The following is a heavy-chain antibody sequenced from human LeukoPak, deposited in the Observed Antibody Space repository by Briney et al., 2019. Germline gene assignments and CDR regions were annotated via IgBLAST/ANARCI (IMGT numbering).Heavy chain of an antibody. V-gene: IGHV1-8*01. CDR3: ARVRRGLATLDP. CDR2: INPHSGKT. J-gene: IGHJ5*02. D-gene: IGHD5-24*01. CDR1: GYPFRNYD. Sequence: ASVKVSCKTSGYPFRNYDINWVRQATGQGLEWMGWINPHSGKTGYAQKFQGRVTMTTDTSANTAYMELSRLRSDDTAVYYCARVRRGLATLDPWGQGTLVTVSS.